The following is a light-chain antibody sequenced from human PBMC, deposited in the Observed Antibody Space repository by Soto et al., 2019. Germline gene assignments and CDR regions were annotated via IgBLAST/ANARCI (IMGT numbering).Light chain of an antibody. V-gene: IGKV1-8*01. J-gene: IGKJ3*01. CDR2: AAS. CDR3: QQYYSYPFT. Sequence: AIRMTQSPSSFSASTGDRVTITCRASQGISSYLAWYQQKPGKDPKLLIYAASTLQSGVPSRFSGSGSGTDFTLTISCLQYEDFATYYCQQYYSYPFTFGPGTKVDIK. CDR1: QGISSY.